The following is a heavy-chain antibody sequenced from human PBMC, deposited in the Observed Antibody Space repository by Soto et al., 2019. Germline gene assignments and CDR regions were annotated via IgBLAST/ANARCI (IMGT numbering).Heavy chain of an antibody. V-gene: IGHV4-30-2*01. J-gene: IGHJ5*02. D-gene: IGHD6-19*01. Sequence: SETLSLTCSMSGDSYSISTYSWSWIRQPPGKALQWIGFIYQSGVTPYNPSLASRVSISLDRSNNQCSLKLKSVTAADTAVYFCAGMPYTSGLRFDPWGPGTLVTVSS. CDR2: IYQSGVT. CDR3: AGMPYTSGLRFDP. CDR1: GDSYSISTYS.